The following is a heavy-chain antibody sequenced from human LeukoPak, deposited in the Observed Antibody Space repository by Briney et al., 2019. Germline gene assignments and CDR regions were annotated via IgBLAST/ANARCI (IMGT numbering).Heavy chain of an antibody. J-gene: IGHJ4*02. CDR1: GFTFSSYW. Sequence: QPGGSLRLSCAASGFTFSSYWMNWVRQAPGKGLEWVAIIKEDGSEKYYVDSVKGRFTITRDNAKNSLYLQMNSPRAEDTAVYYCARVFRYFASYYFDYWGQGTLVTVSS. D-gene: IGHD3-9*01. CDR3: ARVFRYFASYYFDY. CDR2: IKEDGSEK. V-gene: IGHV3-7*01.